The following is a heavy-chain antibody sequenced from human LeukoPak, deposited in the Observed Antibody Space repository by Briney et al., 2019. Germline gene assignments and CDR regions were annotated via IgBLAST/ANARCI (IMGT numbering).Heavy chain of an antibody. CDR2: IYTSGST. J-gene: IGHJ3*02. CDR1: GGSISSGSYY. D-gene: IGHD1-26*01. Sequence: PSETLSLTCTVSGGSISSGSYYWSWIRQPAGKGLEWIGRIYTSGSTNYNPSLKSRVTISVDASKNQFSLKLSSVTAADTAVYYCARDSFGYSGSLGAFDIWGQGTMVTVSS. V-gene: IGHV4-61*02. CDR3: ARDSFGYSGSLGAFDI.